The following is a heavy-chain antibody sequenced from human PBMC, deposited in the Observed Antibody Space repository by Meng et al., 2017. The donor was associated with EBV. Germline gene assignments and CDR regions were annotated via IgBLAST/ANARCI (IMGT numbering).Heavy chain of an antibody. V-gene: IGHV4-34*12. CDR2: VIHAGRT. J-gene: IGHJ4*02. CDR1: GESFSGYY. CDR3: AEGRGTFDY. Sequence: QVQLQQWGAGLLNPSETLSLTCGLSGESFSGYYCSWVRQSPGKGLEWIGEVIHAGRTNFNPSLKSRVSISLDTSKNQFSLKLNSVTVADTAVYYCAEGRGTFDYWGRGTLVTVSS.